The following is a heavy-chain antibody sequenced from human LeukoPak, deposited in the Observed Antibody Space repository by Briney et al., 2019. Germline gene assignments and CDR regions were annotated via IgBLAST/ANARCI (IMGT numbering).Heavy chain of an antibody. J-gene: IGHJ4*02. Sequence: SETLSLTCTVSGVSISSYYWSWIRQPPGKGLEWIGYIYYSGSTNYNPSLKSRVTISVDTSKNQFSLKLSSVTAADTAVYYCARDDSSGYYRYWGQGTLVTVSS. V-gene: IGHV4-59*01. D-gene: IGHD3-22*01. CDR2: IYYSGST. CDR1: GVSISSYY. CDR3: ARDDSSGYYRY.